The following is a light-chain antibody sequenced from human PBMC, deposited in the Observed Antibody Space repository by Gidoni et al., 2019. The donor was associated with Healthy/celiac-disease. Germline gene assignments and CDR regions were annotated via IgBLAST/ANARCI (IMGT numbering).Light chain of an antibody. Sequence: SSELTQDPAVSVALGQTVRIACQGDSLRSYYASWYQQKPGQAPVLVIYGKNNRPSGIPDRFSGSSSGNTASLTITGAQAEDEADYYCKSRDNSGNHWVFGGGTKLTVL. CDR2: GKN. J-gene: IGLJ3*02. V-gene: IGLV3-19*01. CDR3: KSRDNSGNHWV. CDR1: SLRSYY.